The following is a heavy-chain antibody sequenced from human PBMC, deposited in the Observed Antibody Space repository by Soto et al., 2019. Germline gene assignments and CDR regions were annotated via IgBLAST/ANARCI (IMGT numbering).Heavy chain of an antibody. CDR1: GGSFSGYY. CDR3: GRGGQYYDSSGFFWFAP. J-gene: IGHJ5*02. D-gene: IGHD3-22*01. V-gene: IGHV4-34*01. CDR2: INHSGST. Sequence: SETLSLTCAVYGGSFSGYYWSWIRQPPGKRLEWIGEINHSGSTNYNPSLKSRVTISVDTSKNQFSLKPSSVTAADTAVYYCGRGGQYYDSSGFFWFAPWGQGTLVTVSS.